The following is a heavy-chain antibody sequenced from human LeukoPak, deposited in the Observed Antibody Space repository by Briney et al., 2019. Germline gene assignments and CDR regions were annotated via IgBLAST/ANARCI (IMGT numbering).Heavy chain of an antibody. Sequence: GGSLRLSCAASGFTFSNAWMSWVRQAPGKGLEYVSAISSNGGSTYYADPVKGRFTISRDNSKNTLYLQMSSLRAEDTAVYYCVKDHLPRPWELISSGGYWGQGTLVTVSS. CDR1: GFTFSNAW. V-gene: IGHV3-64D*09. D-gene: IGHD1-26*01. J-gene: IGHJ4*02. CDR3: VKDHLPRPWELISSGGY. CDR2: ISSNGGST.